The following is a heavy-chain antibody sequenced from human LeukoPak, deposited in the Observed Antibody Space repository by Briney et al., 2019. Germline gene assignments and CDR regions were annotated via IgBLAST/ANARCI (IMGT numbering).Heavy chain of an antibody. CDR2: INTNTGNP. Sequence: ASVKVSCKASGYTFTSYAMNWVRQAPGQGLEWMGWINTNTGNPTYAQGFTGRFVFSLDTSVSTAYLQISSLKAEDTAVYYCARAGLLYDFWSGYSDGNFDCWGQGTLVTVSS. CDR3: ARAGLLYDFWSGYSDGNFDC. D-gene: IGHD3-3*01. V-gene: IGHV7-4-1*02. J-gene: IGHJ4*02. CDR1: GYTFTSYA.